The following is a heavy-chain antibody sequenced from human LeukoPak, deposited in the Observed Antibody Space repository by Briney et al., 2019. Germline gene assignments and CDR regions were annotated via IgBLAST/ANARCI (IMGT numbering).Heavy chain of an antibody. V-gene: IGHV1-18*01. CDR1: GYTFTSYG. CDR2: ISAYNGNT. J-gene: IGHJ3*02. Sequence: EASVKVPCKASGYTFTSYGISWVRQALGQGLEWMGWISAYNGNTSYAQKLQGRVTMTTDTSTSTAYMELRSLRSDDTAVYYCARGEHSSGAFDIWGQGTMVTVSS. D-gene: IGHD6-25*01. CDR3: ARGEHSSGAFDI.